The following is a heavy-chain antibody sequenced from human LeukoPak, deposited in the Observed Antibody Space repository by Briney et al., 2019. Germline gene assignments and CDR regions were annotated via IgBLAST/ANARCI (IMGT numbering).Heavy chain of an antibody. V-gene: IGHV4-31*03. D-gene: IGHD4-17*01. CDR1: GGSISSGVYY. CDR2: IYYSGST. CDR3: ARVGDYGDYESPGDY. Sequence: PSETLSLTCTVSGGSISSGVYYWSWIRQHPGKGLEWIGYIYYSGSTYYNPSLKSRVTISVDTSKNQFSLKLSSVTAADTAVYYCARVGDYGDYESPGDYWGQGTLVTVSS. J-gene: IGHJ4*02.